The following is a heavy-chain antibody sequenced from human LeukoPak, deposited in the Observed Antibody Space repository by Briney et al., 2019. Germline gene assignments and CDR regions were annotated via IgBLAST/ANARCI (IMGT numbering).Heavy chain of an antibody. Sequence: AGGSLRLSCAASGFTFSSYGMHWVRQAPGKGLEWEAVISYDGSNKYYADSVKGRFTISRDNSKNTLYLQMNSLRAEDTAVYYCAKSLRGVIITRAFDIWGQGTMVTVSS. J-gene: IGHJ3*02. CDR3: AKSLRGVIITRAFDI. D-gene: IGHD3-10*01. V-gene: IGHV3-30*18. CDR2: ISYDGSNK. CDR1: GFTFSSYG.